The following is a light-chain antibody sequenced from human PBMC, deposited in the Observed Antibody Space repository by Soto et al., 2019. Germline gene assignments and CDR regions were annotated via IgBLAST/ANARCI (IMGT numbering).Light chain of an antibody. CDR3: QQYNNWPQT. V-gene: IGKV3-15*01. J-gene: IGKJ1*01. CDR1: QNVSSSY. CDR2: DAS. Sequence: EIVLTQSPGTLSLSPGERATLSCRASQNVSSSYLAWYQQKPGQAPRLLIYDASTRATGIPARFSGSGSGTDSTLTISGLQSEDFAVYYCQQYNNWPQTFGQGTKVDIK.